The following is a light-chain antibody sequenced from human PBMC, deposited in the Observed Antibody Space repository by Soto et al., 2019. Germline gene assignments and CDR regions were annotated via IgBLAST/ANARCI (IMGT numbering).Light chain of an antibody. CDR1: SRDVGGYDY. Sequence: QSVLTQPPSASGSPGQSVTISCTGTSRDVGGYDYVSWYQQRPGKAPKLLIHEVTKRPSGVPDRFSGSKSGNTASLTVSGLQADDEADYYCSSYAGRTLYVFVTGTKFTVL. CDR2: EVT. V-gene: IGLV2-8*01. J-gene: IGLJ1*01. CDR3: SSYAGRTLYV.